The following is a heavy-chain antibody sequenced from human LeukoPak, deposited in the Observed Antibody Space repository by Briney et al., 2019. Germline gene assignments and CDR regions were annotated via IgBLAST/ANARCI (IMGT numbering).Heavy chain of an antibody. CDR3: ARGPGYSSQYCSSTSCYTPSIDY. D-gene: IGHD2-2*02. Sequence: SVKVSCKASGGTFSSYAISWVRQAPGQRLEWMGGIIPIFGTANYAQKFQGRVTITADESTSTAYMELSSLRSEDTAVYYCARGPGYSSQYCSSTSCYTPSIDYWGQGTLVTVSS. CDR2: IIPIFGTA. CDR1: GGTFSSYA. V-gene: IGHV1-69*13. J-gene: IGHJ4*02.